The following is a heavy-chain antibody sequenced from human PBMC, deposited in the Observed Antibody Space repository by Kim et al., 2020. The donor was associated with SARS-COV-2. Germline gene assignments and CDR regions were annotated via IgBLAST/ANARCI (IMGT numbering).Heavy chain of an antibody. CDR3: AREERGYSYGYSDYFDY. Sequence: SETLSLTCTVSGGSISSGGYYCSWIRQHPGKGLELIGYIYYSGSTYYNPSLKSRVTISVDKSKNQFSLKLSSVTAADTAVYYCAREERGYSYGYSDYFDYWGQGTLVTVSS. D-gene: IGHD5-18*01. CDR2: IYYSGST. J-gene: IGHJ4*02. V-gene: IGHV4-31*03. CDR1: GGSISSGGYY.